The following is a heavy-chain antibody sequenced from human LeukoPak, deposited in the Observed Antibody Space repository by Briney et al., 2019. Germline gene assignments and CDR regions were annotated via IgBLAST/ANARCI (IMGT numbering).Heavy chain of an antibody. CDR2: IYYSGST. Sequence: PSETLSLTCTVSGGSISSSSYYWGWIRQPPGKGLEWIGSIYYSGSTYYNPSLKSRVTISVDTSKNQFSLKLSSVTAADTAVYYCARSNGYSCGNFDYWGQGTLVTVSS. D-gene: IGHD5-18*01. CDR1: GGSISSSSYY. CDR3: ARSNGYSCGNFDY. V-gene: IGHV4-39*01. J-gene: IGHJ4*02.